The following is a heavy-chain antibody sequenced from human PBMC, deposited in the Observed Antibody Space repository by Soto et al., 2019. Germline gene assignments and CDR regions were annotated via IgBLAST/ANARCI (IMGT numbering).Heavy chain of an antibody. CDR2: IYYSGST. D-gene: IGHD6-6*01. J-gene: IGHJ5*02. CDR3: ARERPDGARLDP. CDR1: GGSISSGDYY. Sequence: SETRSLTCTVSGGSISSGDYYWCWIRQPPGKGLEWIGYIYYSGSTYYSPSLKSRVTISVDTSKNQFSLKLSSVTAADTAVYYCARERPDGARLDPWGQGTLVT. V-gene: IGHV4-30-4*01.